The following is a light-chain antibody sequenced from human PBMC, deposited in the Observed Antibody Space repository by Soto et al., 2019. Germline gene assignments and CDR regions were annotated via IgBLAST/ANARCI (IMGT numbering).Light chain of an antibody. V-gene: IGKV1-39*01. Sequence: DIQMTQSPSPLSASVGDRVTVTCRASQSISRYLNWYQQKPGNAPKLLIYAASNLQSGVPSRFSGSGSGTDFTLTISSLHPEDFATYCCQQSHTPPLTFGGGTKVEIK. CDR3: QQSHTPPLT. CDR1: QSISRY. CDR2: AAS. J-gene: IGKJ4*01.